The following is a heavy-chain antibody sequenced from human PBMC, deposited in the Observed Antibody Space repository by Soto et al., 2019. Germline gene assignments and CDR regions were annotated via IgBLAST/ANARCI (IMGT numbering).Heavy chain of an antibody. CDR3: ARAPGYCSGGSGWMYWYFDL. J-gene: IGHJ2*01. CDR2: IYSGGST. D-gene: IGHD2-15*01. Sequence: EVQLVESGGGLIQPGGSLRLSCAASGFTVSSNYMSWVRQAPGKGLEWVSVIYSGGSTYYADSVKGRFTISRDNSKNTLYLKRNGLRAEDTAVYYCARAPGYCSGGSGWMYWYFDLWGRGTLFTVSS. CDR1: GFTVSSNY. V-gene: IGHV3-53*01.